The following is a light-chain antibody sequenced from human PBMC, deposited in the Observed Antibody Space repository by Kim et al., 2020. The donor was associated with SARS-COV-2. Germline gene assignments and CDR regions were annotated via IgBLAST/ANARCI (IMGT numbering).Light chain of an antibody. Sequence: QSITISCTGASSDVGTYNLVSWYKQHPDKAPQLIIYEVDKRPSGVSHRFSGAKSGNTASLTISGLQAEDEADYYCSSYAGSTSFAVFGGGTQLTVL. CDR3: SSYAGSTSFAV. J-gene: IGLJ2*01. V-gene: IGLV2-23*02. CDR1: SSDVGTYNL. CDR2: EVD.